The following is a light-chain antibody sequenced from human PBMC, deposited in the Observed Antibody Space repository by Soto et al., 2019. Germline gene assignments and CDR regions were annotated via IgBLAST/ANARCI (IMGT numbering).Light chain of an antibody. J-gene: IGKJ1*01. V-gene: IGKV2-28*01. CDR1: QSLLDSKVYNL. CDR2: LGS. Sequence: DIVMTQSPLSLPVTPGEPASISCRSSQSLLDSKVYNLLDWYLQKPGQSPQLLIYLGSNRASGVPDRFRGRGSGTDFTLKISRVVAEDIGVYYCPQALHNPPTFGQGTKVEIK. CDR3: PQALHNPPT.